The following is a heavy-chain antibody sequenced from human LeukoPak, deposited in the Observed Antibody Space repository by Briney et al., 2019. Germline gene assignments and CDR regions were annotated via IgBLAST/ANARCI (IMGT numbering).Heavy chain of an antibody. D-gene: IGHD3-3*01. CDR2: IIPIFGTA. CDR1: GGTFSSYA. CDR3: AREEKGFWSGYYGRAFDI. J-gene: IGHJ3*02. V-gene: IGHV1-69*13. Sequence: ASVTVSCKASGGTFSSYAISWVRQAPGQGLEWMGGIIPIFGTANYAQKFQGRVTITADESTSTAYMELSSLRSEDTAVYYCAREEKGFWSGYYGRAFDIWGQGTMVTVSS.